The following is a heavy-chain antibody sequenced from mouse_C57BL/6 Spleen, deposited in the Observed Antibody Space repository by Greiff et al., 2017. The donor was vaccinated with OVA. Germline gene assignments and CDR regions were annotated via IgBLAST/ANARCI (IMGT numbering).Heavy chain of an antibody. CDR2: INPGSGGT. CDR3: ARSNPYYAMDY. Sequence: VQLQQSGAELVRPGTSVKVSCKASGYAFTNYLIEWVKQRPGQGLEWIGVINPGSGGTNYNEKFKGKATLTADKSSSTAYMQLSSLTSEDSAVYFCARSNPYYAMDYWGQGTSVTVSS. J-gene: IGHJ4*01. CDR1: GYAFTNYL. V-gene: IGHV1-54*01.